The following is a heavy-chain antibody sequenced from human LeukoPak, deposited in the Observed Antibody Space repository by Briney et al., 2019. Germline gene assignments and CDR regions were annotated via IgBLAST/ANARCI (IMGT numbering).Heavy chain of an antibody. J-gene: IGHJ6*02. CDR2: ISTTSRYT. Sequence: GGSLRLSCAASGFTFSDHYMSWIRQAPGKGLELVSYISTTSRYTDYADSVKGRFTISRDNAKNSLFLQMNSLRAEDTAVYYCARGHYGMDVWGQGTTVTVSS. V-gene: IGHV3-11*05. CDR3: ARGHYGMDV. CDR1: GFTFSDHY.